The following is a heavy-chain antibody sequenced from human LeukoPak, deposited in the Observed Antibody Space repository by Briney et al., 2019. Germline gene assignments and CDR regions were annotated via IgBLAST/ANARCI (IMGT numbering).Heavy chain of an antibody. CDR1: GFTFSSYG. CDR2: ITSSSSYI. V-gene: IGHV3-21*01. D-gene: IGHD4-23*01. Sequence: GGSLRLSCAASGFTFSSYGMNWVRQAPGKGLEWVSSITSSSSYIYYADSVKGRFTISRDNAKNSLYLQMNSLRDEDTAVYYCARHDYGGNSGDYWGQGTLVTVSS. CDR3: ARHDYGGNSGDY. J-gene: IGHJ4*02.